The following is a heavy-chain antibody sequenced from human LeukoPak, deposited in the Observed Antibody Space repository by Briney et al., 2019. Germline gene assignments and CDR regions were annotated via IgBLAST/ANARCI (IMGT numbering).Heavy chain of an antibody. V-gene: IGHV4-59*12. CDR2: IHDSGST. D-gene: IGHD2/OR15-2a*01. Sequence: SETLSLTCTVSGGSINSYYRSWIRQSPGKGLLWIGYIHDSGSTNYNPSLKSRVTISLATSKNQFSLRLSSVTAADTAVYYCARLNSRSYYFPMDVWGQGTTVTVSS. CDR3: ARLNSRSYYFPMDV. J-gene: IGHJ6*02. CDR1: GGSINSYY.